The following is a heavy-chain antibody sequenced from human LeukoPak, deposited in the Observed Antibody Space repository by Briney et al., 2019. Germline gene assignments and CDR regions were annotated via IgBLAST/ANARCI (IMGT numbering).Heavy chain of an antibody. J-gene: IGHJ4*02. CDR1: GFTFSSYG. CDR3: AKDNTYYYDSSGYDY. Sequence: GGSLRLSCAASGFTFSSYGMHWVRQAPGKGLEWVAFIRYDGSNKYYADSVKGRFTISRDNSKNTLYLQMNSLRAEDTAVYYCAKDNTYYYDSSGYDYWGQGTLVTVSS. CDR2: IRYDGSNK. D-gene: IGHD3-22*01. V-gene: IGHV3-30*02.